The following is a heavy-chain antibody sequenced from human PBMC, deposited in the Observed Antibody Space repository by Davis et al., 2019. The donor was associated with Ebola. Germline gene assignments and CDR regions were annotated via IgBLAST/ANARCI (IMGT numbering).Heavy chain of an antibody. D-gene: IGHD4-17*01. CDR2: IWYDGSNK. CDR3: ARGDYLNNYYYYAMDV. CDR1: GFTFSSYG. J-gene: IGHJ6*02. Sequence: GESLKISCAASGFTFSSYGMHWVRQAPGKGLEWVAVIWYDGSNKYYADSVKGRFTISRDNSKNTLYLQMNSLRAEDTAVYYCARGDYLNNYYYYAMDVWGQGTTVTVSS. V-gene: IGHV3-33*01.